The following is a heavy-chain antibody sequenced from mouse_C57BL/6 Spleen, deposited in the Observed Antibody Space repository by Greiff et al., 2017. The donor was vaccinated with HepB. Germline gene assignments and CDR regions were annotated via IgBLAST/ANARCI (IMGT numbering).Heavy chain of an antibody. V-gene: IGHV1-64*01. CDR2: IHPNSGGT. Sequence: QVQLQQPGAELVKPGASVKLSCKASGYTFTSYWMHWVKQRPGQGLEWIGMIHPNSGGTNYNEKFKSKATLTVDKSSSTAYMQLSSLTSEDSAVYYCARGGYDYDGAYWGQGTLVTVSA. CDR3: ARGGYDYDGAY. CDR1: GYTFTSYW. D-gene: IGHD2-4*01. J-gene: IGHJ3*01.